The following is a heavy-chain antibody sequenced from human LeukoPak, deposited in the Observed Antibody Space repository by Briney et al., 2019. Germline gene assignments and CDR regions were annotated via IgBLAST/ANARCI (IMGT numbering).Heavy chain of an antibody. Sequence: SETLSLTCTVSGGSISSNNYYWGWIRQPPGKGLEWIGSIYYSGSTYYNPSLKSRVTISVDTPKTQFSLKLSSVTAADTAIYYCARQDSTSSRRRNNWFDPWGQGTLVTVSS. J-gene: IGHJ5*02. CDR2: IYYSGST. D-gene: IGHD6-6*01. CDR3: ARQDSTSSRRRNNWFDP. V-gene: IGHV4-39*01. CDR1: GGSISSNNYY.